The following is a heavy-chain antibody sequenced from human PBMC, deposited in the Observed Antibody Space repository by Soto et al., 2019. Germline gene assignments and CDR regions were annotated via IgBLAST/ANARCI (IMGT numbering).Heavy chain of an antibody. Sequence: SETLSLTCAVYGGSFSGYYWSWIRQPPGKGLEWIGEINHSGSTNYNPSLKSRVTISVDTSKNQFSLKLSSVTAADTAVYYCARGRTWIQLSRGGFDYWGQGTLVTVSS. CDR1: GGSFSGYY. V-gene: IGHV4-34*01. D-gene: IGHD5-18*01. CDR2: INHSGST. J-gene: IGHJ4*02. CDR3: ARGRTWIQLSRGGFDY.